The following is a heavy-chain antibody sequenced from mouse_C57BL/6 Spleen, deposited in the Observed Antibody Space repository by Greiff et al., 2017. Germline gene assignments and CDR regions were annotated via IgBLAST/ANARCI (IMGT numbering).Heavy chain of an antibody. J-gene: IGHJ1*03. D-gene: IGHD1-1*01. Sequence: VQLQQSGTVLARPGASVKMSCKTSGYTFTSYWMHWVQQRPGQGLEWIGAIYPGNSDTSYNQKFKGKAKLTAVTSASTAYMELSSLTNEDSAVYYCTNYYGSSPSYWYFDVWGTGTTVTVSS. V-gene: IGHV1-5*01. CDR2: IYPGNSDT. CDR1: GYTFTSYW. CDR3: TNYYGSSPSYWYFDV.